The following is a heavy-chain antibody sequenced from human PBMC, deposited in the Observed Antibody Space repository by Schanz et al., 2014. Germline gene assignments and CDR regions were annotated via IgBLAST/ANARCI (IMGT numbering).Heavy chain of an antibody. CDR2: VFPNGIT. J-gene: IGHJ3*02. CDR3: ARDRGHGDLPGDI. V-gene: IGHV4-61*02. CDR1: GGSIRSGTYY. D-gene: IGHD4-17*01. Sequence: QVQLQESGPGLVKPSQTLSLTCTVSGGSIRSGTYYWSWIRQPAGKALEWVGRVFPNGITNYNPSLKSRVTISLDTSKNQFSLKVRSVTAADTAVYYCARDRGHGDLPGDIWGQGTMVTVSS.